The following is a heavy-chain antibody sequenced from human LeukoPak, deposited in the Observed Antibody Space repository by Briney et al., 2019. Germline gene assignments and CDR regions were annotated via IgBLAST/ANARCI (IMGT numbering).Heavy chain of an antibody. CDR1: GFTFSSYS. CDR2: IISSSSTI. CDR3: ASLSVFGDSDDY. J-gene: IGHJ4*02. Sequence: PGGSLRLSCAASGFTFSSYSMNWVRQAPGKGLEWVSYIISSSSTIYYADSVKGRFTISRDNAKNSLYLQMNSLRAEDTAVYYCASLSVFGDSDDYWGQGTLVTVSS. V-gene: IGHV3-48*04. D-gene: IGHD3-10*02.